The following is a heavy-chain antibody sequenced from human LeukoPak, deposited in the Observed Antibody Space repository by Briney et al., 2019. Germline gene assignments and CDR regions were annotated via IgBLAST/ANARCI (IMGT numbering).Heavy chain of an antibody. CDR1: GFTFSSYA. CDR3: ARDKGSGSYFPFDY. V-gene: IGHV3-30*04. J-gene: IGHJ4*02. CDR2: ISYDGSNK. D-gene: IGHD3-10*01. Sequence: GRSLGLSCAASGFTFSSYAMHWVRQAPGKGLEWVAVISYDGSNKYYADSVKGRFTISRGNSKNTLYLQMNSLRAEDTAVYYCARDKGSGSYFPFDYWGQGTLVTVSS.